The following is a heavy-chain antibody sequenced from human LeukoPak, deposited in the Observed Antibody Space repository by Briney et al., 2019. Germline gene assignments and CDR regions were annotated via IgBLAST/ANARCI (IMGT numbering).Heavy chain of an antibody. D-gene: IGHD3-16*02. CDR2: IYHSGST. CDR1: GGSISSGGYS. Sequence: SQTLSLTCAVSGGSISSGGYSWSWIRQPPGKGLEWIGYIYHSGSTYYNPSLKSRVTILVDRSKNQFSLKLSSVTAADTAVYYCAREGGGDPDYWGQGTLVTVSS. CDR3: AREGGGDPDY. V-gene: IGHV4-30-2*01. J-gene: IGHJ4*02.